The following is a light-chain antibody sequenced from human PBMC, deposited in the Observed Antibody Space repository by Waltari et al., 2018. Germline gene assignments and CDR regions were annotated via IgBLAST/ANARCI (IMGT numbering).Light chain of an antibody. CDR2: ENT. CDR3: GTWDSSLSGAV. J-gene: IGLJ7*01. CDR1: SSTIGNTY. V-gene: IGLV1-51*02. Sequence: QSVLTPPPSVSAAPGPRVTISCSGGSSTIGNTYVSWYRQVPGTAPKLLIYENTERPSGIPGRFSGSKSGTSATLDITGLQAGDEADYYCGTWDSSLSGAVFGGGTHLTVL.